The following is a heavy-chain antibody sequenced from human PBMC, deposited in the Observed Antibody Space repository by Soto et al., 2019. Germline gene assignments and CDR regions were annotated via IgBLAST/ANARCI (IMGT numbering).Heavy chain of an antibody. J-gene: IGHJ4*02. CDR2: INDSGRT. Sequence: PSESLSLTCAAYGGTFSGYYWSWVRQPPGKGLEWIGVINDSGRTNDNPSIKRRVTISVDTAKNQFPLKLNSVTDEDTAVYYCARAGFWNLDSWGQGTPVTVSS. V-gene: IGHV4-34*01. CDR1: GGTFSGYY. CDR3: ARAGFWNLDS. D-gene: IGHD1-1*01.